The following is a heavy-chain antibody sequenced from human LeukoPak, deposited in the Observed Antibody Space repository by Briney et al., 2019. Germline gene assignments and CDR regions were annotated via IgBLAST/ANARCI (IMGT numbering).Heavy chain of an antibody. Sequence: GGSLRLSCAASGFTFSSHWMHWVRQAPGKGLVWVSRINSDGRTTSYADSVKGRFTISRDNAKNTLYLQMNSLRTEDTAVYYCARIGVSGTTFDYWGQGTLVTVSS. CDR2: INSDGRTT. V-gene: IGHV3-74*01. CDR3: ARIGVSGTTFDY. D-gene: IGHD1-1*01. J-gene: IGHJ4*02. CDR1: GFTFSSHW.